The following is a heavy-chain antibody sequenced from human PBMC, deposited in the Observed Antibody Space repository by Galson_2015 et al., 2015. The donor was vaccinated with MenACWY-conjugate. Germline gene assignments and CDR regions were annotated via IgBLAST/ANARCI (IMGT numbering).Heavy chain of an antibody. V-gene: IGHV3-49*04. CDR1: GFSFGDYT. J-gene: IGHJ4*02. D-gene: IGHD3-22*01. CDR3: TSRLIGVIAAFDY. CDR2: IRSKGFGETT. Sequence: SLRLSCATSGFSFGDYTLSWDRQAPGKGLEWVGFIRSKGFGETTEYAAPVKDRFTISRDDSTRIAYLQMNSLKTDDTAVYYCTSRLIGVIAAFDYWGQGTLVTVSS.